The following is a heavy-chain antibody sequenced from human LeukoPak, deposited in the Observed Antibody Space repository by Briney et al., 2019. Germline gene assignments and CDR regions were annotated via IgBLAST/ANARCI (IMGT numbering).Heavy chain of an antibody. Sequence: GGSLRLSCAASGFTFSSYSMNWVRQAPGKGLEWVSYISSSSSTIYYADSVKGRFTISRDNAKNSLYRQMNSLRDEDTAVYYCARDTYRSYSEYFQHWGQGTLVTVSS. V-gene: IGHV3-48*02. CDR2: ISSSSSTI. CDR3: ARDTYRSYSEYFQH. D-gene: IGHD3-22*01. J-gene: IGHJ1*01. CDR1: GFTFSSYS.